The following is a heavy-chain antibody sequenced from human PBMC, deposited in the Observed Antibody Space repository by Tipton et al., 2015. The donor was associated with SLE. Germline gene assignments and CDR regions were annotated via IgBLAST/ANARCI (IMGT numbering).Heavy chain of an antibody. V-gene: IGHV4-38-2*02. Sequence: TLSLTCSVSGYSISSGYYWGWIRQPPGKGLEWIGSIYNSGSTYYNPSLKSRVTISVDTSKNQFSLKLSSVTAADTAVFYCARGGSTYYYDSSGYYSLDYWGQGTLVTVSS. D-gene: IGHD3-22*01. CDR2: IYNSGST. J-gene: IGHJ4*02. CDR3: ARGGSTYYYDSSGYYSLDY. CDR1: GYSISSGYY.